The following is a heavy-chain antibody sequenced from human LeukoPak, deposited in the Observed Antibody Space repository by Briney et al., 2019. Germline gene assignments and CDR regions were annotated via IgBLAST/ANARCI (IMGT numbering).Heavy chain of an antibody. J-gene: IGHJ4*02. CDR3: ARNSDSRKWGFLYYFDY. V-gene: IGHV3-30*04. CDR2: ISYDGSNK. D-gene: IGHD1-26*01. CDR1: GFTFSSYA. Sequence: GGSLRLSCAASGFTFSSYAMHWVRQAPGKGLEWVAVISYDGSNKYYADSVKGRFTISRDNSKNTLYLQMNSLRAEDTAVYYCARNSDSRKWGFLYYFDYWGQGTLVTVSS.